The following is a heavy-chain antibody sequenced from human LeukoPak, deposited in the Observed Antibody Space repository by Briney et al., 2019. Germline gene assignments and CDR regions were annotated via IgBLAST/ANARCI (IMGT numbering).Heavy chain of an antibody. CDR3: AQPSWDSSSSGFDY. D-gene: IGHD6-6*01. CDR1: GYILTELS. Sequence: ASVKVSCKVSGYILTELSMHWVRQAPGKGVAGMGGFDPEDGETIYAQKFQGRVTMTEDTSTDTAYMELSSLRSEDTAVYYCAQPSWDSSSSGFDYWGQGTLVTVSS. CDR2: FDPEDGET. J-gene: IGHJ4*02. V-gene: IGHV1-24*01.